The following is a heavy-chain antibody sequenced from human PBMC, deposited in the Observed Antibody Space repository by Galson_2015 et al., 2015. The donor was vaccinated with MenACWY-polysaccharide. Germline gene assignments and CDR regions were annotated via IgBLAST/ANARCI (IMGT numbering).Heavy chain of an antibody. CDR3: ARGLFYDSSGYYFASPYSRVVD. Sequence: SVKVSCKASGYTFTSYDINWVRQATGQGLEWMGWMNPNSGNTGYAQKFQGRVTMTRNTSISTAYMELSSLRSEDTAVYYCARGLFYDSSGYYFASPYSRVVDWGQGTLVTVSS. CDR1: GYTFTSYD. CDR2: MNPNSGNT. V-gene: IGHV1-8*01. D-gene: IGHD3-22*01. J-gene: IGHJ4*02.